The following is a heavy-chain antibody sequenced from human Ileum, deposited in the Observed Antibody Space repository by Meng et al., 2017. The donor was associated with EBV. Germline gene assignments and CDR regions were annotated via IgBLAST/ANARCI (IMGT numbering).Heavy chain of an antibody. Sequence: QGRLQEPGRGLGKPSETLSLPCTVSGGSVSGVHSFWAWVRQPPGKGLEWIGYMSYSGSTNYSPPRESRVTISVDTSKNQFSLKLSSVTAADTAVYYCAGDPHSGSPHWGQGTLVTVSS. CDR3: AGDPHSGSPH. J-gene: IGHJ4*02. D-gene: IGHD1-26*01. CDR1: GGSVSGVHSF. V-gene: IGHV4-61*01. CDR2: MSYSGST.